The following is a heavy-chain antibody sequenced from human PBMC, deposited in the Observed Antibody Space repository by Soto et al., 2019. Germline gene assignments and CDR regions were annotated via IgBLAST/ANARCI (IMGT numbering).Heavy chain of an antibody. V-gene: IGHV3-33*01. Sequence: GGSLRLSCAASGFTFSSYGMHWVRQAPGKGLEWVAVIWYDGSNKYYADSVKGRFTISRDNSKNTLYLQMNSLRAEDTAVYYCARDLVPHYYDSSGYHTHYWGQGTLVTVSS. J-gene: IGHJ4*02. CDR3: ARDLVPHYYDSSGYHTHY. CDR2: IWYDGSNK. D-gene: IGHD3-22*01. CDR1: GFTFSSYG.